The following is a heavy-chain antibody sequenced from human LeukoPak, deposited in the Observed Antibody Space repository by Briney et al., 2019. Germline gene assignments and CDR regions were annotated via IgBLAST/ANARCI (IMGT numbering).Heavy chain of an antibody. CDR1: GFTLSSYA. CDR3: AKQGFGC. CDR2: ISGSADST. J-gene: IGHJ4*02. V-gene: IGHV3-23*01. Sequence: PGGSLRLSCTASGFTLSSYAMSWVRQAPGEGLEWVSTISGSADSTNCAEAVKGRFTISRDNSKNTMYLQMNSLRAEDTAVYYCAKQGFGCWGQGTLVTVSS.